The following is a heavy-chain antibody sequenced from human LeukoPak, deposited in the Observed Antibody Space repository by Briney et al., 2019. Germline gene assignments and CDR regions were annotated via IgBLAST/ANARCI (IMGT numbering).Heavy chain of an antibody. D-gene: IGHD6-25*01. V-gene: IGHV4-39*01. CDR1: GGSISSSSYY. CDR3: ARLRFPPANFFDY. Sequence: SETLSLTCTVSGGSISSSSYYWGWIRQPPGKGLEWIGSMYYSGSTYYNPSLKSRVTISIDTPKNQFSLKLSSVTAADTAVYYCARLRFPPANFFDYWGQGTLVTVSS. J-gene: IGHJ4*02. CDR2: MYYSGST.